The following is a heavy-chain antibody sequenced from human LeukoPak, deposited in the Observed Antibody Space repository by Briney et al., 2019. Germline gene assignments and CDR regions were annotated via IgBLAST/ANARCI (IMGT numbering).Heavy chain of an antibody. Sequence: GGSLRLSCAGSGVIFAGYTMNWVRQAPGKGLQWLAYISPSGGNTLYADSVKGRFTISRDNAKNSVYLQMNSLTPEDTAMYYCASRRSGWPNDAFDIWGQGTMVTVTS. J-gene: IGHJ3*02. V-gene: IGHV3-48*01. CDR2: ISPSGGNT. CDR1: GVIFAGYT. D-gene: IGHD6-19*01. CDR3: ASRRSGWPNDAFDI.